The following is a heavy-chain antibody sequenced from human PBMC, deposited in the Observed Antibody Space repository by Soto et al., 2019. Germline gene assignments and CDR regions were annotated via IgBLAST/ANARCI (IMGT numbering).Heavy chain of an antibody. Sequence: ASVKVSCKASGGTFSSYAISWVRQAPGQGPEWMGWISSYNGDTNYAQTFQGRVTMTTDTSTSTAYMDLGSLTSDDTAVYYCVMVDNYVTPTPQDVWGQGTTVTVSS. V-gene: IGHV1-18*01. CDR2: ISSYNGDT. D-gene: IGHD3-16*01. CDR1: GGTFSSYA. J-gene: IGHJ6*02. CDR3: VMVDNYVTPTPQDV.